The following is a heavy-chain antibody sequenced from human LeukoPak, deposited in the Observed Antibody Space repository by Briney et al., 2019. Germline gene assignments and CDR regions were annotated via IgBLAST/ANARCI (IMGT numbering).Heavy chain of an antibody. CDR1: GGSISSSSYY. CDR3: ARKDDGSRYFDWLSYTDYYFDY. J-gene: IGHJ4*02. CDR2: IYYSGST. V-gene: IGHV4-39*01. D-gene: IGHD3-9*01. Sequence: SETLSLTCTVSGGSISSSSYYWGWIRQPPGKGLEWIGSIYYSGSTYYNPSLKSRVTISVDTSKNQFSLKLSSVTAADTAVYYCARKDDGSRYFDWLSYTDYYFDYWGQGTLVTVSS.